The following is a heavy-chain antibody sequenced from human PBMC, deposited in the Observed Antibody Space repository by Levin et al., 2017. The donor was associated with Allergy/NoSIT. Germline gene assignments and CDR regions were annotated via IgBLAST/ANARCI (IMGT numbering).Heavy chain of an antibody. CDR2: IRSKAHSYAT. D-gene: IGHD6-13*01. CDR3: VRHVDGSSWLD. J-gene: IGHJ4*02. Sequence: GGSLRLSCAASGFTFSGSAMHWVRQASGKGLEWIGRIRSKAHSYATAYGASMKDRFTISRDGSKNTAYLQVNSLNTEDAAVYYCVRHVDGSSWLDWGQGTLVTVSS. CDR1: GFTFSGSA. V-gene: IGHV3-73*01.